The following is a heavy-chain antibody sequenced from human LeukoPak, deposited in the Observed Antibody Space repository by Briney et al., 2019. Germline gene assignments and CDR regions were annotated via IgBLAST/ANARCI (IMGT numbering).Heavy chain of an antibody. V-gene: IGHV3-23*01. D-gene: IGHD6-13*01. CDR3: AKSTGWYSSSWYLTD. CDR1: GFTFNIYA. Sequence: GGSLRLSCAASGFTFNIYAVSWVRQAPGKGLEWVSAIGGSGGNTNYADSVKGRFTISRDNSKNTLYLQMNSLRAEDTAVYYCAKSTGWYSSSWYLTDWGQGTLVTVSS. CDR2: IGGSGGNT. J-gene: IGHJ4*02.